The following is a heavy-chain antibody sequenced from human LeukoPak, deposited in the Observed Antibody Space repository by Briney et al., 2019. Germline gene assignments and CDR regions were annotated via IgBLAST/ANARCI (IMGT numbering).Heavy chain of an antibody. D-gene: IGHD6-25*01. V-gene: IGHV1-24*01. Sequence: GASVKVSCKVSGYTLTELSIHWVRQAPGKGLEWMGGCDPEDGETIYAQKFQDRVTMTEDTSTDTAYMELSSLRSEDTAVYYCATSNPGSGAYYYDYIDVWGKGTTVTVS. CDR1: GYTLTELS. CDR3: ATSNPGSGAYYYDYIDV. J-gene: IGHJ6*03. CDR2: CDPEDGET.